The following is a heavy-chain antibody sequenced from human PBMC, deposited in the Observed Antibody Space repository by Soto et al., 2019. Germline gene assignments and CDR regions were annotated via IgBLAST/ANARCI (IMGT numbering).Heavy chain of an antibody. Sequence: GGSLRLSCTASGFTFGDYAMSWVRQAPGKGLEWVGFIRSKAYGGTTEYAASVKGRFTISRDDSKSIAYLQMNSLKTEDTAVYYCTRGEDDSSGYFDYWGQGTLVTVSS. D-gene: IGHD3-22*01. CDR2: IRSKAYGGTT. CDR3: TRGEDDSSGYFDY. J-gene: IGHJ4*02. CDR1: GFTFGDYA. V-gene: IGHV3-49*04.